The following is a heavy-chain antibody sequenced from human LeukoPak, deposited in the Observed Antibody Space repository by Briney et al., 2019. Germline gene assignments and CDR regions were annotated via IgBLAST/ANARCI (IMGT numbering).Heavy chain of an antibody. J-gene: IGHJ4*02. V-gene: IGHV4-59*12. CDR1: GGSISSYY. CDR2: IYHSGST. D-gene: IGHD6-6*01. Sequence: PSETLSLTCTVSGGSISSYYWSWIRQPPGKGLEWIGEIYHSGSTNYNPSLKSRVTISVDKSKNQFSLNLSSVTAADTAVYYCASLSSSSYYFDYWGQGTLVTVSS. CDR3: ASLSSSSYYFDY.